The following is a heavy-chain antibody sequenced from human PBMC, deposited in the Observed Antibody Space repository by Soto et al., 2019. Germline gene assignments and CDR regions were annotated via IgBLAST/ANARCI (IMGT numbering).Heavy chain of an antibody. Sequence: QVQLVQSGAEVKKPGSSVKVSCKASGGTFSSYTISWVRQAPGQGLEWMGRIIPILGIANYAQKFQGRVTITADKSTSTAYMELSSLRSEDTAVYYCSRDSMVRGSSMDVWGQGTTVTVSS. CDR3: SRDSMVRGSSMDV. J-gene: IGHJ6*02. V-gene: IGHV1-69*08. CDR1: GGTFSSYT. D-gene: IGHD3-10*01. CDR2: IIPILGIA.